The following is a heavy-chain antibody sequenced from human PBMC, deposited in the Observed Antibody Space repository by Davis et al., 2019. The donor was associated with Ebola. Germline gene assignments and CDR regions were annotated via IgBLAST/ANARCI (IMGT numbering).Heavy chain of an antibody. D-gene: IGHD3-9*01. CDR1: GYTFTSYA. J-gene: IGHJ4*02. Sequence: SVQVSCLSSGYTFTSYALVWVRPAPGLGLEWMGWISGFNTNTNFAQKFQGRVTVSKDTSTNTAYMDLRSLASDDTAIYYFARAPNYDVLTGTSSYYFDYWGQGTLVTVSS. V-gene: IGHV1-18*04. CDR2: ISGFNTNT. CDR3: ARAPNYDVLTGTSSYYFDY.